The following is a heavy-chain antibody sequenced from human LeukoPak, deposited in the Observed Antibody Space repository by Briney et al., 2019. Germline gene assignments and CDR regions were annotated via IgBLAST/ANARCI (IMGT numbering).Heavy chain of an antibody. CDR3: ARTGKFDS. CDR1: GXTFSNYW. J-gene: IGHJ5*01. V-gene: IGHV3-7*05. CDR2: IKTDGSET. Sequence: PGGSLRLSCAASGXTFSNYWMNWVRQAPGKGLEWVANIKTDGSETYYVDSVKGRFTISRDNAKNSVYLQMNSLRAEDTAIYYCARTGKFDSWGQGTLVTVSA.